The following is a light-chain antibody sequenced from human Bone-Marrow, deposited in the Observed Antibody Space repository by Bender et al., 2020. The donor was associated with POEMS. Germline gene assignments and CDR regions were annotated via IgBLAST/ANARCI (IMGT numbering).Light chain of an antibody. J-gene: IGLJ3*02. CDR3: AAWDDSLSVGV. CDR1: SSNIGGYNL. CDR2: EGN. Sequence: QSVLTQPASVSGSPGQSITISCTGTSSNIGGYNLVSWYQQHPGNPPKLIIYEGNKRPSGVSHRFSGSNSGNSASLTISALQAADEADYYCAAWDDSLSVGVFGGGTKVTVL. V-gene: IGLV2-23*01.